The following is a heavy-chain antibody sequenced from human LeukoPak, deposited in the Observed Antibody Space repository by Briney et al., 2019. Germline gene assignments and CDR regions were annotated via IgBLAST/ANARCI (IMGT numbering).Heavy chain of an antibody. V-gene: IGHV3-21*01. D-gene: IGHD6-19*01. CDR3: ASPLGYSSGWLFDY. Sequence: KPGGSLRLSCAASGFTFSSYSMNWVRQAPGKGLEWVSSISSSSSYIYYADSVKGRFTISRDNAKNSLYLQMNSLRAEDTAVNYCASPLGYSSGWLFDYWGQGTLVTVSS. J-gene: IGHJ4*02. CDR2: ISSSSSYI. CDR1: GFTFSSYS.